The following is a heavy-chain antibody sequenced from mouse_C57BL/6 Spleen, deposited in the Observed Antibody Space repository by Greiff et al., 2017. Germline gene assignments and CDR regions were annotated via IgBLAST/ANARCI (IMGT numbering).Heavy chain of an antibody. V-gene: IGHV1-74*01. D-gene: IGHD3-2*02. J-gene: IGHJ3*01. CDR3: AIQTAHATKAY. CDR1: GYTFTSYW. Sequence: VQLQQPGAELVKPGASVKVSCKASGYTFTSYWMHWVKQRPGQGLEWIGRIHPSDSDTNYNQKFKGKATLTVDKSSRTAYMQLSSLTSEDSAVYYCAIQTAHATKAYWGQGTLVTVSA. CDR2: IHPSDSDT.